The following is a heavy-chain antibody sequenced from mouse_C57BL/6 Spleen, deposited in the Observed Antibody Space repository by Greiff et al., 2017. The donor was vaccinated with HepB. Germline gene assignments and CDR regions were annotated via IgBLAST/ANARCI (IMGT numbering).Heavy chain of an antibody. Sequence: QVQLKQSGAELVRPGASVTLSCKASGYTFTDYEMHWVKQTPVHGLEWIGAIDPETGGTAYNQKFKGKAILTADKSSSTAYMELRSLTSEDSAVYYCTREGIGSSSYYFDYWGQGTTLTVSS. J-gene: IGHJ2*01. D-gene: IGHD1-1*01. CDR3: TREGIGSSSYYFDY. CDR1: GYTFTDYE. CDR2: IDPETGGT. V-gene: IGHV1-15*01.